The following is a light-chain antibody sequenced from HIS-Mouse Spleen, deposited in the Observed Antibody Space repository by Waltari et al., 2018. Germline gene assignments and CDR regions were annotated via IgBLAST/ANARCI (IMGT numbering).Light chain of an antibody. J-gene: IGLJ1*01. CDR3: QAWDSSTAV. V-gene: IGLV3-1*01. CDR2: QAS. Sequence: SYELTQPPSVSVSPGQTASITCSGDKLGAKYACWYQQKPGQSPVLVIYQASKRPSGIPERFSGSNSGNTATLTISGTQAMDEADYYCQAWDSSTAVFGTGTKVTVL. CDR1: KLGAKY.